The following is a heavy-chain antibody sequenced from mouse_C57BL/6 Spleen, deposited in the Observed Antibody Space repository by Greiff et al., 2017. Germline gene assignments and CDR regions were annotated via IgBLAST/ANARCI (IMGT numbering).Heavy chain of an antibody. V-gene: IGHV5-12*01. D-gene: IGHD1-1*01. CDR2: ISNGGGST. CDR1: GFTFSDYY. J-gene: IGHJ4*01. Sequence: EVQLVESGGGLVQPGGSLKLSCAASGFTFSDYYMYWVRQTPEKRLEWVAYISNGGGSTYYPDTVKGRFTVSRDNAKNTLYLQMSRLKSEDTAMYYCARGGSSPYYYAMDYWGQGTSVTVSS. CDR3: ARGGSSPYYYAMDY.